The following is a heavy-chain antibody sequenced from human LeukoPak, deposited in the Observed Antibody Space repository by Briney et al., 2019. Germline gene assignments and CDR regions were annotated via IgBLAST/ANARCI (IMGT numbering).Heavy chain of an antibody. Sequence: PGGSLRLSCAASGFTFSGSAMHWVRQASGKGLEWVGRIRSKANSYATAYAASEKGRFTISRDDSKNTAYLQMNSLKTEVTAVYYCTRLLGAADTTWGQGTLVTVSS. CDR1: GFTFSGSA. D-gene: IGHD6-13*01. J-gene: IGHJ5*02. V-gene: IGHV3-73*01. CDR2: IRSKANSYAT. CDR3: TRLLGAADTT.